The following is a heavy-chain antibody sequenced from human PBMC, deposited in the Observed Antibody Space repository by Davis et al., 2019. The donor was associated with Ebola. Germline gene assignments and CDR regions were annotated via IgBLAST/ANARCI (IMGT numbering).Heavy chain of an antibody. J-gene: IGHJ5*02. CDR1: GGSISSYY. V-gene: IGHV4-59*01. D-gene: IGHD3-16*01. CDR2: IYYSGST. Sequence: SETLSLTCTVSGGSISSYYWSWIRQPPGKGLEWIGYIYYSGSTNYNPSLKSRVTISVDTSKNQFSLKLSSVTAEDTAVYYCARRRSSLDPWGQGTLVTVSS. CDR3: ARRRSSLDP.